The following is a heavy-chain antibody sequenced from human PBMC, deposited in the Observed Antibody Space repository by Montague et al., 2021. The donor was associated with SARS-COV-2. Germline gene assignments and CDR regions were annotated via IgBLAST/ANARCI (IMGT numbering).Heavy chain of an antibody. Sequence: SETLSLTCTVSGGSISSYYWSWIRQPPGQGLEWLGYIYYSGSTNSHSPPTRRVTISVDTSKNQFSLKLSSVTAADTAVYYCARGIAGTYCGGDCYNNWFDPWGQGTLVTVSS. CDR2: IYYSGST. CDR3: ARGIAGTYCGGDCYNNWFDP. CDR1: GGSISSYY. D-gene: IGHD2-21*02. V-gene: IGHV4-59*01. J-gene: IGHJ5*02.